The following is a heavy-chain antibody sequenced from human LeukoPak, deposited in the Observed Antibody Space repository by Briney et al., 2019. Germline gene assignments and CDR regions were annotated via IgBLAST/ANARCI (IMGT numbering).Heavy chain of an antibody. CDR3: AREEDYSDSSGHYHVRTLDI. V-gene: IGHV4-61*09. CDR1: GGSISSGSYY. J-gene: IGHJ3*02. D-gene: IGHD3-22*01. CDR2: IYTSGST. Sequence: SQTLSLTCIVAGGSISSGSYYWSWIRQPAGKGLEWIGHIYTSGSTNYYPSLNSRVTISIDTAKNQFSLKVSSVTAADSAVYYCAREEDYSDSSGHYHVRTLDISRQGTMVTVSS.